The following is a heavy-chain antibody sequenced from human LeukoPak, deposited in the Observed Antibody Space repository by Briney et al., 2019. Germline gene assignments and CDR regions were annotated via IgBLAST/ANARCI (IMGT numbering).Heavy chain of an antibody. V-gene: IGHV3-48*01. CDR1: GFTFSSYS. CDR2: IGISSSTI. CDR3: AKEANHCSSRHYDY. D-gene: IGHD1-14*01. Sequence: PGGSLRLSCAASGFTFSSYSMNWVRQAPGKGLEWVSYIGISSSTIDYADSVKGRFTISRDNAKNSLYLQMNSLRVEDTAVYYCAKEANHCSSRHYDYWDQGILVTVSS. J-gene: IGHJ4*02.